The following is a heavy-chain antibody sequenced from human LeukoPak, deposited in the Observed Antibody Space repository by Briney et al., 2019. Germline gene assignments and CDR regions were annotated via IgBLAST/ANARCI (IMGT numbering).Heavy chain of an antibody. V-gene: IGHV3-48*01. J-gene: IGHJ4*02. CDR1: GFTFSSSS. Sequence: GGSLRLSCAASGFTFSSSSMNWVRQAPGKGLEWVSYISSSSFTIYYADSVKGRFTISRDNAKNSLYLQMNSLRAEDTAVFYCARAQTYGDSRLLLDYWGQGTLVTVSS. D-gene: IGHD2-21*01. CDR3: ARAQTYGDSRLLLDY. CDR2: ISSSSFTI.